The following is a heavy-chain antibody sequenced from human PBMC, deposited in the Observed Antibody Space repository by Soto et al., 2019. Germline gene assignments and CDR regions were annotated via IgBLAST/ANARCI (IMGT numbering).Heavy chain of an antibody. V-gene: IGHV5-51*01. J-gene: IGHJ4*02. CDR2: IYPGDSDT. CDR3: ARLRYCSGGSCYDAVDY. Sequence: EVQLVQSGAEVKKPGESLKISCKNSGFTFSDYWIGWVRQMPGKGLEWMGIIYPGDSDTRYSPSFQGQVTISADKSISTAYLQWSSLKASDTAMYYCARLRYCSGGSCYDAVDYWGQGTLVTVSS. D-gene: IGHD2-15*01. CDR1: GFTFSDYW.